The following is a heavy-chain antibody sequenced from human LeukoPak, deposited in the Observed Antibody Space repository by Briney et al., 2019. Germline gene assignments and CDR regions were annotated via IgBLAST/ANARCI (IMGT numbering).Heavy chain of an antibody. CDR1: GYTFTSYG. D-gene: IGHD5-24*01. J-gene: IGHJ4*02. V-gene: IGHV1-18*01. CDR2: ISAYNGNT. Sequence: ASVKVSCKASGYTFTSYGISWVRQAPGQGLEWMGWISAYNGNTNYAQTLQGRVTMTTDTSTSTAYMELRSLRSDDTAVYYCARILKRWLQSDYWGQGTLVTVSS. CDR3: ARILKRWLQSDY.